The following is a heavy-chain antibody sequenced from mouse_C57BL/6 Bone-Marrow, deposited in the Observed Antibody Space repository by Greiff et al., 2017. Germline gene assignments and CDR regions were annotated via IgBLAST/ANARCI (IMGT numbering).Heavy chain of an antibody. CDR2: ISDGGSYT. D-gene: IGHD2-4*01. Sequence: DVKLVESGGGLVKPGGSLKLSCAASGFTFSSYAMSWVRQTPEKRLEWVATISDGGSYTYYPDNVKGRFTISRDNAKNNLYLQMSHLKSEDTAMYYCARERVMITTVFDYWGQGTTLTVSS. CDR3: ARERVMITTVFDY. CDR1: GFTFSSYA. J-gene: IGHJ2*01. V-gene: IGHV5-4*01.